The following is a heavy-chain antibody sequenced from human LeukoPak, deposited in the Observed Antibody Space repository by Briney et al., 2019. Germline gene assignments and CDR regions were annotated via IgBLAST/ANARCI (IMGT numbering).Heavy chain of an antibody. CDR2: INIGGTNT. CDR3: ATDGAGFDT. V-gene: IGHV3-11*01. CDR1: GFTFNDYY. J-gene: IGHJ5*02. Sequence: PGGSLRLSCAASGFTFNDYYMSWIRQAPGKGLEWLSYINIGGTNTHYADSVRGRFTISRDNAKRSLYLEMNNLRAEDTAVYYCATDGAGFDTWGQGVLVTVSS.